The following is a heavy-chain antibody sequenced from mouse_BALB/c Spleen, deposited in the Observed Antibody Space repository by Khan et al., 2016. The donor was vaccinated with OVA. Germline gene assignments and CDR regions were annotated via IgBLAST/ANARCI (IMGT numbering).Heavy chain of an antibody. D-gene: IGHD2-14*01. J-gene: IGHJ3*01. V-gene: IGHV1-4*01. Sequence: QVQLKQSGAELARPGASVKMSCKASGYTFTSYTIHWIKKRPGQGLEWIGYINPSNGYTNYNQKFKDKATLTTDKSSTTAYLQLSSLTSDDSAVLKCVRDGAYHRNDGWFAYWGQGTLVTVSA. CDR3: VRDGAYHRNDGWFAY. CDR2: INPSNGYT. CDR1: GYTFTSYT.